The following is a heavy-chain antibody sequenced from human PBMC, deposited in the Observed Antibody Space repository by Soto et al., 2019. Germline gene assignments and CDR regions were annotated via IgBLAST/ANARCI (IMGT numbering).Heavy chain of an antibody. CDR3: ARDPPDDTSDYFSLDY. CDR2: MWSEGGDK. Sequence: QVQLVESGGVVVQPGRSLRLSCAASGFIFSSYGMHWVRQAPGKGLEWVAVMWSEGGDKHYADSVKGRFTISRDNSRNTLYLQMNSLRAEDTAVYYYARDPPDDTSDYFSLDYWGQGTLVTVSS. V-gene: IGHV3-33*01. J-gene: IGHJ4*02. CDR1: GFIFSSYG. D-gene: IGHD3-22*01.